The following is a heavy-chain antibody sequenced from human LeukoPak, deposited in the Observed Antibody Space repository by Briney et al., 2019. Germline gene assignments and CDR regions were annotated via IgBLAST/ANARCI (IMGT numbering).Heavy chain of an antibody. Sequence: SETLSLTCAVYGGSFSGYYWSWIRQPPGKGLEWIGEINHRGSTNYSPSLKSRVTMSVDTSKNQFSLKLSSVTAADTAMYYCARVGVQIVVVPAATTQTTYYYYMDVWDKGTTVTVSS. V-gene: IGHV4-34*01. CDR1: GGSFSGYY. CDR3: ARVGVQIVVVPAATTQTTYYYYMDV. J-gene: IGHJ6*03. CDR2: INHRGST. D-gene: IGHD2-2*01.